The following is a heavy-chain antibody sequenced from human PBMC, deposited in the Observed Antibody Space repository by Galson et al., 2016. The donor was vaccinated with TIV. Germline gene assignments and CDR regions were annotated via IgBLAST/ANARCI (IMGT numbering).Heavy chain of an antibody. CDR3: AREEASGHDPFRATIGFEN. Sequence: SLRLSCAASGFTFSYYPMHWVRQAPGKALEWVAIISYDGTIGTYADSVKGRFTISRDNSKNTLYLQMNSLRAEDTAVYYCAREEASGHDPFRATIGFENWGQGTLVTVSS. D-gene: IGHD5-12*01. V-gene: IGHV3-30*04. J-gene: IGHJ4*02. CDR1: GFTFSYYP. CDR2: ISYDGTIG.